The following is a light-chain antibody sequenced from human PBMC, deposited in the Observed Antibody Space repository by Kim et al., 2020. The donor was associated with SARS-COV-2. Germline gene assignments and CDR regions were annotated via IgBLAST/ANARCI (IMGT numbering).Light chain of an antibody. CDR2: SNN. CDR3: ATWYASLNVWV. J-gene: IGLJ3*02. Sequence: QSVLSQPPSASGTPGQRVTISCFGSSSNIGSNTVNWYQQFPGTAPKLLIDSNNRQRSGVPDRVSGSNSGASAALPISGLQSEDEADYYCATWYASLNVWVFGGGTQLTVL. V-gene: IGLV1-44*01. CDR1: SSNIGSNT.